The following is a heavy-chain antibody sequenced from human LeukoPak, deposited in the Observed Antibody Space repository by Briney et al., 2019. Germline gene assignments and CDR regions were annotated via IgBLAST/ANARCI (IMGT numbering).Heavy chain of an antibody. CDR3: ARELGVGVIGDAFDI. D-gene: IGHD3-22*01. CDR2: IKQDGSEK. V-gene: IGHV3-7*01. Sequence: GGSLRLSCAASGFTFSNYWMNWVRQAPGKGLEWGANIKQDGSEKYYVDSVKGRFTISRDNAKNSLYLQMNGLRAEDTAVYYCARELGVGVIGDAFDIWGQGTVVTVSS. CDR1: GFTFSNYW. J-gene: IGHJ3*02.